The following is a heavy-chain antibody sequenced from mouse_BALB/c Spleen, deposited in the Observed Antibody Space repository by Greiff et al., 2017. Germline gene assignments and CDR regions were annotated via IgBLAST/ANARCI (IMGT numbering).Heavy chain of an antibody. J-gene: IGHJ3*01. D-gene: IGHD1-1*01. V-gene: IGHV2-6-7*01. CDR2: IWGDGST. CDR3: ARDGGSSYPAWFAY. Sequence: VQRVESGPGLVAPSQSLSITCTVSGFSLTGYGVNWVRQPPGKGLEWLGMIWGDGSTDYNSALKSRLSISKDNSKSQVFLKMNSLQTDDTARYYCARDGGSSYPAWFAYWGQGTLVTVSA. CDR1: GFSLTGYG.